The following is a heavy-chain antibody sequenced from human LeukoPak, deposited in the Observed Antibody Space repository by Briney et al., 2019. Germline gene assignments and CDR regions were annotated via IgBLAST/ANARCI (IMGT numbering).Heavy chain of an antibody. CDR1: GFTFSSYA. Sequence: GGSLRLSCAASGFTFSSYAMSWVRQAPGKGLEWVSAISGSSGSTYYADSVKGRFTISRDNSKNTLYLQMNSLRAEDTDVYYCAKESGIIWFGESLFDYWGQGTLVTVSS. D-gene: IGHD3-10*01. J-gene: IGHJ4*02. CDR3: AKESGIIWFGESLFDY. CDR2: ISGSSGST. V-gene: IGHV3-23*01.